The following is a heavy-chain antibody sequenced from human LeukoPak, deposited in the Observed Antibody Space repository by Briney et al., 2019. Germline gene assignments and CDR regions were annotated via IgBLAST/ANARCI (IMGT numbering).Heavy chain of an antibody. Sequence: PGGSVRLSCAASGFTFSNYWMHWVRQAPGKGLVWVSRINSDGINTSYADSVKGRFTISRDNAKNTLNLQMNSLRAEDTAVYYCARDLGQYYDTSDNWFDPWGQGTLVTVSS. J-gene: IGHJ5*02. CDR1: GFTFSNYW. CDR2: INSDGINT. D-gene: IGHD3-22*01. CDR3: ARDLGQYYDTSDNWFDP. V-gene: IGHV3-74*01.